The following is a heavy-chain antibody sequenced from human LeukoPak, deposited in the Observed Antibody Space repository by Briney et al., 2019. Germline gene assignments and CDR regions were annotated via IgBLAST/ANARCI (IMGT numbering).Heavy chain of an antibody. CDR1: EFTFSSYW. V-gene: IGHV3-7*01. CDR2: IKQDGGEK. J-gene: IGHJ4*02. D-gene: IGHD4-17*01. CDR3: ARVGARQILEY. Sequence: GGSLRLSCAASEFTFSSYWMSWVRQAPGKGLEWVANIKQDGGEKYHLDSVKGRFTVSRDNAKNSLYLQMSSLRAEDTAVYYRARVGARQILEYWGQGTLVTVSS.